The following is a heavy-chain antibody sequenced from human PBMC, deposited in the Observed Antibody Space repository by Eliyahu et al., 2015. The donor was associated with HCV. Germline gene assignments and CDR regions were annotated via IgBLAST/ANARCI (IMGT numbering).Heavy chain of an antibody. CDR2: IDPTDSYI. Sequence: EVQLAQSGAEVKKPGESLRISCKGSGYRFTNYWIAWVRQMPGKGLEWMGRIDPTDSYIDYNPSLQGHVTISVDKSISTAYLQWSSLMASDSAIYYCARTSGGDTWFDPWGQGTLVIVSS. D-gene: IGHD6-19*01. J-gene: IGHJ5*02. CDR1: GYRFTNYW. V-gene: IGHV5-10-1*03. CDR3: ARTSGGDTWFDP.